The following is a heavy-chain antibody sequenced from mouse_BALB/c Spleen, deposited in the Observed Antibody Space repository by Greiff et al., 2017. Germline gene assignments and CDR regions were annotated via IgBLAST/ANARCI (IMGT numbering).Heavy chain of an antibody. Sequence: EVQGVESGGGLVQPGGSRNLSCAASGFTFSSFGMHWVRQAPEKGLEWVAYISSGSSTIYYADTVKGRFTISRDNPKNTLFLQMTSLRSEDTAMYYCARGNPFAYWGQGTLVTVSA. CDR2: ISSGSSTI. CDR1: GFTFSSFG. V-gene: IGHV5-17*02. D-gene: IGHD2-1*01. CDR3: ARGNPFAY. J-gene: IGHJ3*01.